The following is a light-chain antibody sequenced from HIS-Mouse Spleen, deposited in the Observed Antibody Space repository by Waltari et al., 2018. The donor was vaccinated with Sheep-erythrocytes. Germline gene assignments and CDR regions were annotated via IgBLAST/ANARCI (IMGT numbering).Light chain of an antibody. J-gene: IGLJ1*01. CDR2: DVS. CDR3: CSYAGSYNHV. CDR1: SSDVGGYNY. Sequence: QSALTQPPSASGSPGQSVTISCTGTSSDVGGYNYVSWYQQHPGKAPKLMIYDVSKRPSGVPDRFSGSKSGNTASLTIPGLQAEDEADYYCCSYAGSYNHVFATGTKVTVL. V-gene: IGLV2-11*01.